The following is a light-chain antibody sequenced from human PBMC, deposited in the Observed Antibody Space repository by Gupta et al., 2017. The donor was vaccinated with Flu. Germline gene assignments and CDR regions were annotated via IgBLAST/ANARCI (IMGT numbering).Light chain of an antibody. J-gene: IGLJ2*01. CDR1: SGHSNYA. CDR2: LNSDGTH. Sequence: QLVVTQSPSASASLGASVELTCTLSSGHSNYAIAWHQQQPDKGPRYLMKLNSDGTHSKGDGIPDRFSGFSSGAERYLIISSLQSEDEATYYCQTWGTGIRVFGGGTKLTVL. CDR3: QTWGTGIRV. V-gene: IGLV4-69*01.